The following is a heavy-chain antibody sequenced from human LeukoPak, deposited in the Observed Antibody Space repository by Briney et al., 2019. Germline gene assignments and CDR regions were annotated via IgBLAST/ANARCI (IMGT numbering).Heavy chain of an antibody. Sequence: GGSLRLSCAASGFTFSSYSMNWVRQAPGKGLEWVSSISSSSSYIYYADSVKGRFTISRDNAKNSLYLQMNSLRAEDTAVYYCARTTVTTGRTNWFDPWGQGTLVTVSS. J-gene: IGHJ5*02. D-gene: IGHD4-17*01. V-gene: IGHV3-21*01. CDR3: ARTTVTTGRTNWFDP. CDR2: ISSSSSYI. CDR1: GFTFSSYS.